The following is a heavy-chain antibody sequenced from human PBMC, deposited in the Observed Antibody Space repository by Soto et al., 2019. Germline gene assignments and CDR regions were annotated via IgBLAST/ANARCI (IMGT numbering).Heavy chain of an antibody. CDR2: RSYDGSDT. V-gene: IGHV3-30*02. D-gene: IGHD3-10*02. CDR3: TIVRVADSALDH. CDR1: GFIFSNNG. J-gene: IGHJ4*02. Sequence: GGSLRLSCVGSGFIFSNNGMHWVRQTPGKGLEWVAFRSYDGSDTFYAGSVKGRFTISRDNSKNTLFLHMSNLRAEDTAMYYCTIVRVADSALDHWGQGTLVTVSS.